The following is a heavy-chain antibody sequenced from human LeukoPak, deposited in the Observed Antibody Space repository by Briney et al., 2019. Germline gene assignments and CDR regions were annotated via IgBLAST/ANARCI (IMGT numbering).Heavy chain of an antibody. J-gene: IGHJ4*02. D-gene: IGHD2-21*01. V-gene: IGHV3-23*01. CDR3: AKDPGVLISKSGYFDY. CDR1: GFTFSSYS. Sequence: GGSLRLSCAASGFTFSSYSMNWVRQAPGKGLEWVSAISGSGGSTYYADSVKGRFTISRDNSKNTLYLQMNSLRAEDTAVYYCAKDPGVLISKSGYFDYWGQGTLVTVSS. CDR2: ISGSGGST.